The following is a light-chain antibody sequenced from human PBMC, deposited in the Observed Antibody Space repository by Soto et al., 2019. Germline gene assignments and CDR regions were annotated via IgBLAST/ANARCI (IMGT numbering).Light chain of an antibody. CDR3: QSYDTSLSGSL. CDR1: ASNIGAGYD. J-gene: IGLJ2*01. Sequence: QAVVTQPPSVSGAPGQTVTISCTGSASNIGAGYDVHWYQQLPGTAPKLVIYGSKNRPSGVPDRFSGSKSHTSASLAISGLQAEDEADYYCQSYDTSLSGSLFGGGTKLTVL. V-gene: IGLV1-40*01. CDR2: GSK.